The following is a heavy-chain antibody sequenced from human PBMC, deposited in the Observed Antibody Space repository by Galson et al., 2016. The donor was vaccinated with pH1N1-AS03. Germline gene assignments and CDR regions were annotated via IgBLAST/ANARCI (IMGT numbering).Heavy chain of an antibody. V-gene: IGHV1-3*01. CDR2: INAGNGNA. Sequence: SVKVSCKASGYTLTTYSMHWVRQAPGQRPEWMGWINAGNGNAGYSRSFQGRVTITRDTSANIGYLEMISLILEDTADYYCTRDRQQRFDYWGQGTLVTVSS. CDR1: GYTLTTYS. CDR3: TRDRQQRFDY. D-gene: IGHD1-1*01. J-gene: IGHJ4*02.